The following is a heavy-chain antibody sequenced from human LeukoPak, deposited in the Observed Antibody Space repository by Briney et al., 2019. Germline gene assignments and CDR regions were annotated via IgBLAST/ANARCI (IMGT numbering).Heavy chain of an antibody. CDR3: AKAGNTAWTAVDY. D-gene: IGHD2-2*02. V-gene: IGHV3-23*01. J-gene: IGHJ4*02. CDR2: ISGSGGST. CDR1: GFTFSSYA. Sequence: GGSLRLSCAASGFTFSSYAMSWVRQAPGKGLEWVSAISGSGGSTYYADSVKGRFTISRDNSENTLYLQTNSLRADDSALYYCAKAGNTAWTAVDYWGQGTLVTVSS.